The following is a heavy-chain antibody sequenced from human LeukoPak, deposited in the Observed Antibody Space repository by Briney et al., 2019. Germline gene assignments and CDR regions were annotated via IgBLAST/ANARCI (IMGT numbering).Heavy chain of an antibody. CDR1: GFAFDDFA. J-gene: IGHJ4*02. CDR2: IRRRAYGGAA. V-gene: IGHV3-49*04. Sequence: QSGGSLRLSCTTSGFAFDDFAMSWVRQPAGKGLEWVGFIRRRAYGGAAEYAASVKGRFIIPRDDSKGIAYLQMNSLKTEDTAVYYCSRNGLVDFDYWGQGSRVIVSP. CDR3: SRNGLVDFDY.